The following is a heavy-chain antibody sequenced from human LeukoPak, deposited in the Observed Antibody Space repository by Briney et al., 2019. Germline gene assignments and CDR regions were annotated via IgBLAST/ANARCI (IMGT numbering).Heavy chain of an antibody. CDR1: GGSISSGDYY. V-gene: IGHV4-30-4*01. J-gene: IGHJ6*02. Sequence: SETLSLTCTVSGGSISSGDYYWSWIRQPPGKGLEWIGYIYYSGSTYYNPSLKSRVTISVDTSKNQFSLKLSSVTAADTAVYYCATSLAYYYYYGMDVWGQGTTVTVSS. CDR3: ATSLAYYYYYGMDV. CDR2: IYYSGST.